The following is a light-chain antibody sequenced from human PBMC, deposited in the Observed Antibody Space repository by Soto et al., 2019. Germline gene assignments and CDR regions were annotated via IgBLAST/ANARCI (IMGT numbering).Light chain of an antibody. Sequence: QMTQSPSSLSASVGEKIIITCRASRDVGSDVSWYQQKPGQAPKLLIYAASNLYTGVPSRFSGSRSGTELTLTISSLQPEDFASYYCLQDYGDSWTFGQGTKVDI. CDR2: AAS. CDR1: RDVGSD. J-gene: IGKJ1*01. CDR3: LQDYGDSWT. V-gene: IGKV1-6*01.